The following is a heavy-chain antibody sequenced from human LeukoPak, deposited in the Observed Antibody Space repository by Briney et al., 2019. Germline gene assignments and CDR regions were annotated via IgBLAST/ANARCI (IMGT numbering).Heavy chain of an antibody. CDR2: IYPGDSDT. V-gene: IGHV5-51*01. CDR3: ARGSYGLRREDAFDI. CDR1: GYIFTSYW. D-gene: IGHD5-18*01. J-gene: IGHJ3*02. Sequence: GESLKISCKGSGYIFTSYWIGWVRQMPGKGLEWMGIIYPGDSDTRYSPSFQGQVTISADKSISTAYLQWSSLKASDTAMYYCARGSYGLRREDAFDIWGQGTMVTVSS.